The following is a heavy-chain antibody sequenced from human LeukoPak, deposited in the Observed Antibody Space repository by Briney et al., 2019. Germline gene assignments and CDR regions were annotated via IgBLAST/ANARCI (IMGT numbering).Heavy chain of an antibody. V-gene: IGHV4-39*07. Sequence: SETLSLTCTVSGGSISSSSYYWGWIRQPPGKGLEWIGSIYYSGSTYYNPSLKSRVTISVDTSKNQFSQKLSSVTAADTAVYYCARVGSGYYNSYVANWFDPWGQGTLVTVSS. CDR3: ARVGSGYYNSYVANWFDP. J-gene: IGHJ5*02. D-gene: IGHD3-3*01. CDR1: GGSISSSSYY. CDR2: IYYSGST.